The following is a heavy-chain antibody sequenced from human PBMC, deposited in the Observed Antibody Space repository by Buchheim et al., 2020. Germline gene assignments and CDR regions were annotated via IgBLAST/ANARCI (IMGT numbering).Heavy chain of an antibody. CDR1: GYTFTSYY. CDR3: ARDGVDIGSDY. D-gene: IGHD2-15*01. Sequence: QVQLVQSGAEVKKPGASVKVSCRASGYTFTSYYLHWVRQAPGQGLEWMGVINPSGGAKDYAQRVRGRVTMTRDTSKSTLYMELSSLRSEETAVYYCARDGVDIGSDYWGQGTL. J-gene: IGHJ4*02. V-gene: IGHV1-46*01. CDR2: INPSGGAK.